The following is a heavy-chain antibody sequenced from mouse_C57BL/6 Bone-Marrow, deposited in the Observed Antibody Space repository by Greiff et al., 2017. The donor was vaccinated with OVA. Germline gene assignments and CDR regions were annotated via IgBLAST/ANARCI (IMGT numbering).Heavy chain of an antibody. CDR2: IDPENGDT. V-gene: IGHV14-4*01. D-gene: IGHD1-1*01. CDR3: TSIYYYGSSSWFAY. CDR1: GFNIKDDY. Sequence: EVKLEESGAELVRPGASVKLSCTASGFNIKDDYMHWVKQRPEQGLEWIGWIDPENGDTEYASKFQGKATITADTSSNTAYLQLSSLTSEDTAVYYCTSIYYYGSSSWFAYWGQGTLVTVSA. J-gene: IGHJ3*01.